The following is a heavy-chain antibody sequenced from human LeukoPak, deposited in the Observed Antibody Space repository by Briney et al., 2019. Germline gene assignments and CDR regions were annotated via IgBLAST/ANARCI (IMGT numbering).Heavy chain of an antibody. D-gene: IGHD3-22*01. J-gene: IGHJ5*02. CDR2: INPNSGVT. Sequence: ASVKVSCKASGYTFTGYYMHWVRQAPGQGLEWMGWINPNSGVTNYAQRFQGRVTMTRDTSISTAYMELSRLRSDDTAVYYCARTMIVGYLDLFDLWGQGTLVTVSS. V-gene: IGHV1-2*02. CDR3: ARTMIVGYLDLFDL. CDR1: GYTFTGYY.